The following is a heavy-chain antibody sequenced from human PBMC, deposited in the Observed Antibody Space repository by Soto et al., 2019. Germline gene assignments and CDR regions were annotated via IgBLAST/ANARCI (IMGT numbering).Heavy chain of an antibody. V-gene: IGHV1-46*03. J-gene: IGHJ1*01. CDR2: INPSGGST. CDR1: GYTFTTYY. D-gene: IGHD6-13*01. Sequence: ASVKASCKASGYTFTTYYMHWVRQAPGQGLEWMGIINPSGGSTSYAQKFQGRVTMTRDTSTSTVYMELSSLRSEDTAVYYCARALAAADVSGSWPGPQYFQHWGQGTLVTVSS. CDR3: ARALAAADVSGSWPGPQYFQH.